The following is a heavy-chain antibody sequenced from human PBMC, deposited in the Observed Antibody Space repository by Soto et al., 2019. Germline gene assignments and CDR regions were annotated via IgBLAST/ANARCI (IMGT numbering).Heavy chain of an antibody. CDR1: GGSISSYY. D-gene: IGHD1-26*01. CDR3: ARYSGSYSYNWFEP. CDR2: SYYSGTT. V-gene: IGHV4-59*01. Sequence: ASETLYLTCTVSGGSISSYYWSCLRQPPGKGLEWIGYSYYSGTTNYNPSLKSRVTISVDTSKNQFSLKLSSVTAADTAVYYCARYSGSYSYNWFEPWGQGTMLAVSS. J-gene: IGHJ5*02.